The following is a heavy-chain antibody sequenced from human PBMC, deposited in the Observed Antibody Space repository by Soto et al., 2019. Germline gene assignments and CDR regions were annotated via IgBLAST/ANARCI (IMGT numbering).Heavy chain of an antibody. Sequence: QVQLVQSGAEVKKPGSSVKVSCKASGGTFSSYAISWVRQAPGQGLEWMGGIIPIFGTANYAQKFQGRVTITADEFTSTAYMELSSLRSEDTAVYYCARDTGTTERIVDYYGMDVWGQGTTVTVSS. V-gene: IGHV1-69*01. CDR2: IIPIFGTA. CDR3: ARDTGTTERIVDYYGMDV. CDR1: GGTFSSYA. D-gene: IGHD1-7*01. J-gene: IGHJ6*02.